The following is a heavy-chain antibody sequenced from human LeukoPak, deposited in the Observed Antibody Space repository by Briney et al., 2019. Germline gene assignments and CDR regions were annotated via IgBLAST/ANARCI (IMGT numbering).Heavy chain of an antibody. Sequence: KPSETLSLTGTVSGCTISSYYWSWIRHPPGNGLEWSGYIYYSGSTNYNPSLKSRVTISVATSKNQFSLKLSSVTAADTDVYYCASHRGILTGYSYHDGFDIWGQGTMVTVSS. D-gene: IGHD3-9*01. V-gene: IGHV4-59*08. CDR3: ASHRGILTGYSYHDGFDI. CDR2: IYYSGST. CDR1: GCTISSYY. J-gene: IGHJ3*02.